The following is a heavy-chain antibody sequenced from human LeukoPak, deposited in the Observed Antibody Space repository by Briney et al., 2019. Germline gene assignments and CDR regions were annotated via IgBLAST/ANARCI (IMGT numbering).Heavy chain of an antibody. D-gene: IGHD3-22*01. Sequence: SVKVSCKASGGTFSSYAISWVRQAPGQGLEWMGGIIPIFGTANYAQKFQGRVTITADESTSTAYMELSSLRSEDTAVYYCARVPDSSGYFDYWGQGTLVTVSS. CDR2: IIPIFGTA. CDR1: GGTFSSYA. J-gene: IGHJ4*02. V-gene: IGHV1-69*13. CDR3: ARVPDSSGYFDY.